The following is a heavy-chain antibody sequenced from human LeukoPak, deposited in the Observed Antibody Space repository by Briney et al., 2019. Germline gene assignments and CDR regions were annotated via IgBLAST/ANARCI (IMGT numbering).Heavy chain of an antibody. J-gene: IGHJ4*02. V-gene: IGHV1-58*02. CDR3: AAGEDTAMVY. CDR2: IVVGSGNT. Sequence: SVKVSCKASGFTFTSSTIQWVRQARGQRLEWVGWIVVGSGNTNYAQKSQDTVTITRDMSTGTAYMELSSLRSEDTAVYYCAAGEDTAMVYWAQGTLVTVSS. D-gene: IGHD5-18*01. CDR1: GFTFTSST.